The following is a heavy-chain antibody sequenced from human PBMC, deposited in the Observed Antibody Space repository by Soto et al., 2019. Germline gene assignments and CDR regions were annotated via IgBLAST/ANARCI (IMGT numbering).Heavy chain of an antibody. CDR2: IYYSGST. CDR3: PRDGYCSSTSCPLHLYGMDV. J-gene: IGHJ6*02. V-gene: IGHV4-30-4*01. CDR1: GGSISSGDYY. Sequence: SETLSLTCTVSGGSISSGDYYWSWIRQPPGKGLEWIGYIYYSGSTYYNPSLKSRVTISVDTSKNQFSLKLSSVTAADTAVYYCPRDGYCSSTSCPLHLYGMDVWGHGTTVTVPS. D-gene: IGHD2-2*01.